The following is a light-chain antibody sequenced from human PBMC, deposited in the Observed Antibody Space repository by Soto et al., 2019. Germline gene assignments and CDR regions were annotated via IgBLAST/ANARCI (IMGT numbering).Light chain of an antibody. Sequence: QSVLTQPASVSGSPGQSITISCTGTSSDIGSYNLVSWYQQHPGKAPKLIIYEGSKRPSGVSNRFSASKSGNTASLTISGLQAEDEADYYCCSYAGTTTLVFGGGTKLPS. J-gene: IGLJ2*01. CDR3: CSYAGTTTLV. CDR1: SSDIGSYNL. V-gene: IGLV2-23*01. CDR2: EGS.